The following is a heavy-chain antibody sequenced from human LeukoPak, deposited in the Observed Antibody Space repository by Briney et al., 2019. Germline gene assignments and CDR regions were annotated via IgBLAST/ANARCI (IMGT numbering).Heavy chain of an antibody. J-gene: IGHJ4*02. V-gene: IGHV5-51*01. CDR1: GYTFTNYW. Sequence: GESLKISCKGSGYTFTNYWIGWVRQKTGKGLEWMGIIYPGDSETRYSPSFQGQVTISADKSISTAYLQWSSLKASDTAMYYCARQGYSSSSRFDYWGQGTLVTVSS. CDR2: IYPGDSET. D-gene: IGHD6-6*01. CDR3: ARQGYSSSSRFDY.